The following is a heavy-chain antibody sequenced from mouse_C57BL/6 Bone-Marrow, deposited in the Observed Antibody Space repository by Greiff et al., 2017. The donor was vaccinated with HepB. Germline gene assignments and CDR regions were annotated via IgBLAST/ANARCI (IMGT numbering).Heavy chain of an antibody. J-gene: IGHJ3*01. CDR1: GFSLTSYG. Sequence: VKLKESGPGLVAPSQSLSITCTVSGFSLTSYGVHWVRQPPGKGLEWLVVIWSDGSTTYNSALKSRLSISKDNSKSQVFLKMNSLQTDDTAMYYCARHYYGSSYGFAYWGQGTLVTVSA. CDR2: IWSDGST. V-gene: IGHV2-6-1*01. D-gene: IGHD1-1*01. CDR3: ARHYYGSSYGFAY.